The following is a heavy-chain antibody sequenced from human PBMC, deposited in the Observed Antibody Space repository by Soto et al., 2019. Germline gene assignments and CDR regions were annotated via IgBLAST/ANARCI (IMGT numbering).Heavy chain of an antibody. J-gene: IGHJ1*01. Sequence: QVQLVESGGGVVQPGRSVRLSCAASGFSFSYYAMHWVRQAPGKGLAWVAVIAYDSSKKYYADSVKGRFTISRDNSKNTLYLQMTSLRDDDTAVYYCASPYCSGGSCYLTEYFQYWGQGTLVTVSS. CDR3: ASPYCSGGSCYLTEYFQY. V-gene: IGHV3-30*03. D-gene: IGHD2-15*01. CDR2: IAYDSSKK. CDR1: GFSFSYYA.